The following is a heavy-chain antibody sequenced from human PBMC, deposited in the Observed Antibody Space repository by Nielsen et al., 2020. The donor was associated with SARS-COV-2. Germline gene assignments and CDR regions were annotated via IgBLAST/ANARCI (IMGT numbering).Heavy chain of an antibody. CDR3: ARVGNYDFWSGYYSPFDY. CDR2: IIPIFGTA. Sequence: SVKVSCKASGGTFSSYAISWVRQAPGQGLEWMGGIIPIFGTANYAQKFQGRVTITADKSTSTAYMELSSLRSEDTAVYYCARVGNYDFWSGYYSPFDYWGRGTLVTVSS. CDR1: GGTFSSYA. V-gene: IGHV1-69*06. D-gene: IGHD3-3*01. J-gene: IGHJ4*02.